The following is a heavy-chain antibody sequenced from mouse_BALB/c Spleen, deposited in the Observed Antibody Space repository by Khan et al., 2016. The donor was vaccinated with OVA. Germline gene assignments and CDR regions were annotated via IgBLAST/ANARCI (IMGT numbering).Heavy chain of an antibody. J-gene: IGHJ1*01. CDR1: GYTFTNYG. CDR2: INTYTGEP. V-gene: IGHV9-3-1*01. Sequence: QIQLVQSGPELKKPGETVKISCKASGYTFTNYGMNWVKQAPGKGLKWMGWINTYTGEPTYADDFKGRFAFSLETSASTAYLQINNLKNEDTATYFCARIKPYWYFDVWGAGTTVTVSS. CDR3: ARIKPYWYFDV.